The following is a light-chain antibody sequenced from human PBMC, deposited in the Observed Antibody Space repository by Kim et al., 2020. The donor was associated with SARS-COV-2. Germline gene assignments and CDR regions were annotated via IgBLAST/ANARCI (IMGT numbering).Light chain of an antibody. V-gene: IGLV3-1*01. CDR2: QDS. CDR1: KLGDKY. J-gene: IGLJ2*01. Sequence: SGYTEQTASITLSVDKLGDKYACWYQQKTGQSPVLVIYQDSKRPSGIPERFSGSNSGNTATLTISGTQAMDEADYHCQAWDSSTEVFGGGTQLTV. CDR3: QAWDSSTEV.